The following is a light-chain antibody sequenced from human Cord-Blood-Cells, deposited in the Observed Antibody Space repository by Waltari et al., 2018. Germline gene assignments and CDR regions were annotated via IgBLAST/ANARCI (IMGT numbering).Light chain of an antibody. CDR1: SSNIGNNA. CDR3: AAWDDSLNGWV. V-gene: IGLV1-36*01. CDR2: YDD. Sequence: QSVLTQPPSVSEAPRQRVTISCSGSSSNIGNNAVNWYQQLPGKAPKLLIYYDDLLPAGVSDRCSGSKSGTSASLAISVLQSEDEADYYCAAWDDSLNGWVFGGGTKLTVL. J-gene: IGLJ3*02.